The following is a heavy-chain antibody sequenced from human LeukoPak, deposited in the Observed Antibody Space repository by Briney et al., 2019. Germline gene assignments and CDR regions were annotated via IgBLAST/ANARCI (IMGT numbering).Heavy chain of an antibody. J-gene: IGHJ4*02. CDR3: AREPLPRETGVAYFDY. CDR1: GFTFSHYG. D-gene: IGHD5-12*01. CDR2: ISDEGTNK. V-gene: IGHV3-30-3*01. Sequence: GGSLRLSCGASGFTFSHYGVHWVRQAPGKGLEWVAVISDEGTNKYYAQSVKGRFTISRDNSKNTLYLEMNSLRPLDTAVYYCAREPLPRETGVAYFDYWGQGTLVTVSS.